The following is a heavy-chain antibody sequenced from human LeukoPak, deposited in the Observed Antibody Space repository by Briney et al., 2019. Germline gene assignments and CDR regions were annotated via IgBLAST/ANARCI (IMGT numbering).Heavy chain of an antibody. J-gene: IGHJ4*02. Sequence: SVKVSCKASGGTFSSYAISWVRQAPGQGLEWMGRIIPILGIANYAQKFQGRVTITADKSTSTAYMGLISLRAEDTAVYYCARESRAAEIDYWGQGTLVTVSS. CDR1: GGTFSSYA. CDR2: IIPILGIA. D-gene: IGHD6-25*01. CDR3: ARESRAAEIDY. V-gene: IGHV1-69*04.